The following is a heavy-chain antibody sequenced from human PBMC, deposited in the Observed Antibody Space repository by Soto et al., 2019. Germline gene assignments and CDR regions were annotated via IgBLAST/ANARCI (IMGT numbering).Heavy chain of an antibody. CDR1: GGSITGGSISSTTYY. Sequence: SETLSLTCTVSGGSITGGSISSTTYYWGWMRQPPGKGLEWIGYIFDSGITHYNPSLKSRVAISVDTSKNQFSLNLTSVTAADTAVYFCASQFCSGGACFNWFDPWGHGTLVTVSS. D-gene: IGHD2-21*02. CDR3: ASQFCSGGACFNWFDP. CDR2: IFDSGIT. V-gene: IGHV4-30-4*08. J-gene: IGHJ5*02.